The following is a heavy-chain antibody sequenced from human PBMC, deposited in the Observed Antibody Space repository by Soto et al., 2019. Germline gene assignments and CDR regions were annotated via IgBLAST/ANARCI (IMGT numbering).Heavy chain of an antibody. J-gene: IGHJ5*02. V-gene: IGHV3-15*05. CDR3: TTITPKGKWELDP. Sequence: GGSLRLSCAASGFSFTNAWMSWVRQAPGKGLGWIGRIKSKTDGATTDYAGPVKGRFTISRDDSKKTLFVQMNGLKTEHTAVYYCTTITPKGKWELDPWGQGTLVTVSS. D-gene: IGHD1-26*01. CDR1: GFSFTNAW. CDR2: IKSKTDGATT.